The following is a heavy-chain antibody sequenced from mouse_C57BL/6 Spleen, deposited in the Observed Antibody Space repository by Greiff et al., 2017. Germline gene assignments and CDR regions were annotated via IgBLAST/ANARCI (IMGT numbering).Heavy chain of an antibody. CDR1: GYTFTSYW. J-gene: IGHJ2*01. Sequence: QVHVKQPGAELVKPGASVKMSCKASGYTFTSYWITWVKQRPGQGLEWIGDIYPGSGSTNYNEKFKSKATLTVDTSSSTAYMQLSSLTSEDSAVYYCARATTVADYWGQGTTLTVSS. CDR3: ARATTVADY. V-gene: IGHV1-55*01. CDR2: IYPGSGST. D-gene: IGHD1-1*01.